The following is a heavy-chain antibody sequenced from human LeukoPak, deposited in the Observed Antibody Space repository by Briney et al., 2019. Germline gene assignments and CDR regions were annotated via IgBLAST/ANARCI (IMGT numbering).Heavy chain of an antibody. D-gene: IGHD4-11*01. CDR3: ASLSNRDNAFDI. CDR2: IKGDGSST. CDR1: GFTFSRYW. V-gene: IGHV3-74*01. J-gene: IGHJ3*02. Sequence: PGGSLRLSCAASGFTFSRYWMYWVRKAPGKGLVWVSLIKGDGSSTTYADSVKGRFTISRDNAKNMLYLQMNSLRVEDTAVYYCASLSNRDNAFDIWGQGTMVAVSS.